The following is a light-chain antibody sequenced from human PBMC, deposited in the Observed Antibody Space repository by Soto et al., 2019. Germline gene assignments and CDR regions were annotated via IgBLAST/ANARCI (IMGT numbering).Light chain of an antibody. CDR1: QDISKY. CDR2: DAS. Sequence: DIQLTQSPSSLSASVGDRVTISCQASQDISKYLNWYQQKPGKAPQLLIYDASSLETGVPSRFSGDGSGTEFTFTISSLQPEDIATYYCQHCDVLTPEIVFGPGTKVEIK. J-gene: IGKJ3*01. V-gene: IGKV1-33*01. CDR3: QHCDVLTPEIV.